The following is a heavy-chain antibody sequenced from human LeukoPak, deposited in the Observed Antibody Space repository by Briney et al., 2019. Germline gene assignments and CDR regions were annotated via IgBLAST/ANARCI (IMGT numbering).Heavy chain of an antibody. CDR1: GFTFSNAW. D-gene: IGHD3-3*01. J-gene: IGHJ4*02. Sequence: GGSLRLSCAASGFTFSNAWMSWVRQAPGKGLEWVGRIKSKTDGGTTDYAAPVKGRFTISRDDSKNTLYLQMNSLKTEDTAVYYCTTNGEYDFWRDLDYWGQGTLVTVSS. V-gene: IGHV3-15*01. CDR2: IKSKTDGGTT. CDR3: TTNGEYDFWRDLDY.